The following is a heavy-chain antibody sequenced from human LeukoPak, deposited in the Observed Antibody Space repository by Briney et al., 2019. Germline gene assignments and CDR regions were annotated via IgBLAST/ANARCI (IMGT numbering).Heavy chain of an antibody. Sequence: GGSLRLSCAASGFTYSSYGMHWVRQAPGKGLEWVAVIWYDGSNKYYADSVKGRFTISRDNSKNTQYLQMNSLRAEDTAVYYCARQHGMDVWGQGTTVTVSS. V-gene: IGHV3-33*01. CDR3: ARQHGMDV. CDR1: GFTYSSYG. J-gene: IGHJ6*02. CDR2: IWYDGSNK.